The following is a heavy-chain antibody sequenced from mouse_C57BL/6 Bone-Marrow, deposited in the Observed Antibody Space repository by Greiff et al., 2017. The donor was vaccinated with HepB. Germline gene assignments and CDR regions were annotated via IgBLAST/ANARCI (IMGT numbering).Heavy chain of an antibody. J-gene: IGHJ2*01. D-gene: IGHD2-3*01. CDR2: IDPETGGT. V-gene: IGHV1-15*01. CDR1: GYTFTDYE. Sequence: QVQLKESGAELVRPGASVTLSCKASGYTFTDYEMHWVKQTPVHGLEWIGAIDPETGGTAYNQKFKGKAILTADKSSSTAYMELRSLTSEDSAVYYCTRRGYDGYPSDYWGQGTTLTVSS. CDR3: TRRGYDGYPSDY.